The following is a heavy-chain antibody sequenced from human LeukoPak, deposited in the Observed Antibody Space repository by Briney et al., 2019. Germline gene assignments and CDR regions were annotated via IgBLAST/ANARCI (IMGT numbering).Heavy chain of an antibody. Sequence: SETLSLTCAVYGGSFSGYYWSWIRQPPGKGLEWIGEINHSGSTNYNPSLKSRVTISVDTSKNQFSLKLSSVTAADTAVYYCARGSDDSSGYLEVNFDYWGQGTLVTVSS. CDR3: ARGSDDSSGYLEVNFDY. V-gene: IGHV4-34*01. CDR1: GGSFSGYY. CDR2: INHSGST. D-gene: IGHD3-22*01. J-gene: IGHJ4*02.